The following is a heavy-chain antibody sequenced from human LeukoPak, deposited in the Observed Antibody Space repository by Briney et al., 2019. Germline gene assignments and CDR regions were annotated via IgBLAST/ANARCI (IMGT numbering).Heavy chain of an antibody. D-gene: IGHD2-2*01. CDR1: GFTFSSYE. Sequence: GGPLRLSCAASGFTFSSYEMNWVRQAPGKGLEWVSYIRSSGSTIYYADSVKGRFTISRDNAKNSLYLQMNSLRAEDTAVYYCARSGYCSSTSCYEGNFDYWGQGTLVTVSS. J-gene: IGHJ4*02. CDR2: IRSSGSTI. V-gene: IGHV3-48*03. CDR3: ARSGYCSSTSCYEGNFDY.